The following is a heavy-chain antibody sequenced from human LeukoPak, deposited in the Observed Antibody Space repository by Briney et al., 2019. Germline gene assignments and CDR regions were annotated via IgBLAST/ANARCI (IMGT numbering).Heavy chain of an antibody. D-gene: IGHD3-3*01. CDR1: GGTFSSYT. CDR2: IIPIFGTA. CDR3: ARDGVVTTHIDY. Sequence: SVKVSCKASGGTFSSYTISWVRQAPGQGLEWMGGIIPIFGTANYAQKFQGRVTITTDESTSTAYMELSSLRSEDTAVYYCARDGVVTTHIDYWGQGTLVTVSS. J-gene: IGHJ4*02. V-gene: IGHV1-69*05.